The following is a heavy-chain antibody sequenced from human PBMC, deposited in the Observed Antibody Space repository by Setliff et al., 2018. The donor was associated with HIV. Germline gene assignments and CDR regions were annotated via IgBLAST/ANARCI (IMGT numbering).Heavy chain of an antibody. J-gene: IGHJ4*02. V-gene: IGHV4-59*11. Sequence: PSETLSLTCTVSGGSISSHSWSWIRQPPGKGLEWIGYLSYTGSTNYNPSLKSRVTMSVDTSKNHFSLTLNSVTAADTAVYYCARFPGSLTYFDYWGQGTLVT. CDR1: GGSISSHS. D-gene: IGHD3-10*01. CDR3: ARFPGSLTYFDY. CDR2: LSYTGST.